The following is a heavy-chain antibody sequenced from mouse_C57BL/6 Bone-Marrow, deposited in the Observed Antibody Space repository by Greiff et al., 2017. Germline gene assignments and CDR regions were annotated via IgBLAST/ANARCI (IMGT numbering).Heavy chain of an antibody. Sequence: EVKLMESGGGLVQPGGSLKLSCAASGFTFSDYGMAWVRQAPRKGPEWVAFISNLAYSIYYADTVTGRFPISRENAKNTLYLEMSSLRSEDTAMYYCARGGKGSSLAYWGQGTLVTVSA. CDR1: GFTFSDYG. D-gene: IGHD1-1*01. CDR3: ARGGKGSSLAY. CDR2: ISNLAYSI. V-gene: IGHV5-15*01. J-gene: IGHJ3*01.